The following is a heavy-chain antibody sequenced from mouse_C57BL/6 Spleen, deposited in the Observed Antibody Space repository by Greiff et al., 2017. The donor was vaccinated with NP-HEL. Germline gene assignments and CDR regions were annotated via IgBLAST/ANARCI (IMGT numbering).Heavy chain of an antibody. CDR3: AISRSHYGSSYGAMDY. D-gene: IGHD1-1*01. V-gene: IGHV1-53*01. CDR2: INPSNGGT. Sequence: QVQLQQPGPELVKPGASVKLSCKASGYTFTSYWMHWVKQRPGQGLEWIGNINPSNGGTNYNEKFKSKATLTVDKSSSTAYMQLISLTSEDSAVYYCAISRSHYGSSYGAMDYWGQGTSVTVSS. CDR1: GYTFTSYW. J-gene: IGHJ4*01.